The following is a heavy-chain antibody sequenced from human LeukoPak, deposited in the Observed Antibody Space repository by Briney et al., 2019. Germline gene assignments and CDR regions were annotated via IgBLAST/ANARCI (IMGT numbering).Heavy chain of an antibody. V-gene: IGHV3-48*02. Sequence: GGSLRLSCSASGFPFSSYSMNWVRQAPGKGLEWVSYISSSSSTIYYADSVKGRFTISRDNAKNSLYLQMNSLRDEDTAVYYCARDFGWELLEHAFDIWGQGTMVTVSS. D-gene: IGHD1-26*01. CDR1: GFPFSSYS. CDR3: ARDFGWELLEHAFDI. J-gene: IGHJ3*02. CDR2: ISSSSSTI.